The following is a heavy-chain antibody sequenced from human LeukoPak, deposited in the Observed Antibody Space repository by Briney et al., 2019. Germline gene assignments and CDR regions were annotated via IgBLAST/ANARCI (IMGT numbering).Heavy chain of an antibody. V-gene: IGHV3-7*01. J-gene: IGHJ5*01. Sequence: GGSLRLSWAASGLTFSSYWMSWVRQAPGKGLEWVANIKQDGSEKYYVDSVKGRFTISRDNAKNSLYLQMHSLRVEDTAVYVCARATISGLLYDSWGQGTLVTVSS. CDR3: ARATISGLLYDS. CDR2: IKQDGSEK. CDR1: GLTFSSYW. D-gene: IGHD3-3*01.